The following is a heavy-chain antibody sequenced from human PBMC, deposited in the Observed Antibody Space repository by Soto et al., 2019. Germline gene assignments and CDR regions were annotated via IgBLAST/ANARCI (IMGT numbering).Heavy chain of an antibody. Sequence: PGGSLRLSCAASGFTFSSYEMNWVRQAPGKGLEWVSYISSSGSTIYYADSVKGRFTISRDNAKNSLYLQMNSLGAEDTAVYYCARGPAAAGFDFWGQGILVTVSS. V-gene: IGHV3-48*03. D-gene: IGHD6-13*01. CDR1: GFTFSSYE. CDR3: ARGPAAAGFDF. CDR2: ISSSGSTI. J-gene: IGHJ4*02.